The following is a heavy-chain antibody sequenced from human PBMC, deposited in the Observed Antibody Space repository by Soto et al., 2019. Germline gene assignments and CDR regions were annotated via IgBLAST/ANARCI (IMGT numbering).Heavy chain of an antibody. CDR3: ASEIVATIKETKLDY. J-gene: IGHJ4*02. CDR2: ISSSGSTI. V-gene: IGHV3-11*01. CDR1: GFTFSDYY. D-gene: IGHD5-12*01. Sequence: QVQLVESGGGLVKPGGSLRLSCAASGFTFSDYYMSWIRQAPGKGLQWVSYISSSGSTIYYADSVKGRFTISRDNAKNSLYLQMNSLRAEDTAVYYYASEIVATIKETKLDYWGQGTLVTVSS.